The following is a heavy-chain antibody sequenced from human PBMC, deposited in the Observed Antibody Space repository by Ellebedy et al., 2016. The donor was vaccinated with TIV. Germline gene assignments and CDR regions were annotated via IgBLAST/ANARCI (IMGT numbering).Heavy chain of an antibody. CDR2: INSDGSST. J-gene: IGHJ4*02. D-gene: IGHD4-17*01. CDR1: GFTFSSYW. V-gene: IGHV3-74*01. CDR3: ARDPSDYARFDY. Sequence: GESLKISCAASGFTFSSYWMHWVRQAPGKGLVWVSRINSDGSSTSYADSVKGRFTISRDNAKNTLYLQMNSLRAEDTAVYYCARDPSDYARFDYWGQGTLVTVSS.